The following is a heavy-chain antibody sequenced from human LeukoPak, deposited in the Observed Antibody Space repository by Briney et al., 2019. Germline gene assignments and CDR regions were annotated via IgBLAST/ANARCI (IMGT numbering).Heavy chain of an antibody. CDR1: GFTFSGFW. J-gene: IGHJ4*02. CDR2: IRQDGSDK. V-gene: IGHV3-7*05. D-gene: IGHD7-27*01. Sequence: PGGSLRLSCAASGFTFSGFWMTWVRQAPGKGLEWVANIRQDGSDKNCVDSVKGRFTISRDNAKNSLYLQMNNLRVEDTAVYYCARDWHWGSAYWGQGTLVTVPS. CDR3: ARDWHWGSAY.